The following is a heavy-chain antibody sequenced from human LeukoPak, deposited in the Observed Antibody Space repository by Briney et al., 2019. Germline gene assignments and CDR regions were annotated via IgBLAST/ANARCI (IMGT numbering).Heavy chain of an antibody. J-gene: IGHJ4*02. Sequence: GESLKISCKGSGYSFTSYWIGWVRQMPGKGLGWRGIIYPGDSDTRYSPSFQGQVTISADKSISTAYLQWSSLKASDTAMYYCARQASSSWPYYFDYWGQGTLVTVSS. CDR2: IYPGDSDT. D-gene: IGHD6-13*01. V-gene: IGHV5-51*01. CDR1: GYSFTSYW. CDR3: ARQASSSWPYYFDY.